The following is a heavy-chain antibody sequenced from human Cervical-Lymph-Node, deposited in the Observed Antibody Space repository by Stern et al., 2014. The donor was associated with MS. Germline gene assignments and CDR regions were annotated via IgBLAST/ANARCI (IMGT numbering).Heavy chain of an antibody. CDR3: ARALARWLENDYYSYYGMDV. D-gene: IGHD5-24*01. CDR2: VYTTGNT. J-gene: IGHJ6*02. V-gene: IGHV4-61*02. CDR1: GGSMSSGTYF. Sequence: QVQLQESGPGLVKPSQTLSLTCTVSGGSMSSGTYFWSWIRQPAGKELEWIGHVYTTGNTNYPPSHKSRSSISQDKSKTLFPLKLTSGTAADTAVYFCARALARWLENDYYSYYGMDVWGQGTTVTVSS.